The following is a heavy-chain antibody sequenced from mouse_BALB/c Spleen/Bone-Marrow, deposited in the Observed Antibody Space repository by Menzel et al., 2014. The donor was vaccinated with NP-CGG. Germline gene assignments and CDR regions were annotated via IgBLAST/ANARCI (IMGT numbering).Heavy chain of an antibody. CDR3: ARSPYDYAAMDY. Sequence: EVQLVESGGGLVQPGGSRKLSCAASGFTFSSFGMHWVRQAPEKGLEWVAYISSGSSTIHYADTVKGRFTISRDNPKNTLFLQMTSLRSEDTAMYYCARSPYDYAAMDYWGQGTSVTVSS. CDR2: ISSGSSTI. J-gene: IGHJ4*01. V-gene: IGHV5-17*02. D-gene: IGHD2-4*01. CDR1: GFTFSSFG.